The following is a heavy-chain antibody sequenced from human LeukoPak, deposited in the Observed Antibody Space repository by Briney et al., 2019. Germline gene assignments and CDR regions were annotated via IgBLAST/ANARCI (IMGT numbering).Heavy chain of an antibody. CDR3: QIPSGIGYCSSTSCYGDDY. D-gene: IGHD2-2*01. Sequence: ASVKVSCKTSGYTFSNYGISWVRQAPGQGLEWMGGIIPIFGTANYAQKFQGRVAITADESTSTAYMELSSLRSEDTAVYYCQIPSGIGYCSSTSCYGDDYWGQGTLVTVSS. CDR1: GYTFSNYG. J-gene: IGHJ4*02. V-gene: IGHV1-69*13. CDR2: IIPIFGTA.